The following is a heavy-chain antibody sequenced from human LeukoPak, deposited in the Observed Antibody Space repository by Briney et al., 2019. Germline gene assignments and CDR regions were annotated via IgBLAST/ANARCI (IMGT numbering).Heavy chain of an antibody. CDR1: VGSISSGNW. J-gene: IGHJ6*02. CDR2: IYHNGTP. V-gene: IGHV4-4*02. Sequence: SGTLSLTCGVSVGSISSGNWWSWVRQSPGKGLEWVGEIYHNGTPNYNPSLKSRVTISADTFKNHFSLKLTSVTAADTAVYYCATAPILRGEGGEHYKYGMDVWGQGTTVIVSS. CDR3: ATAPILRGEGGEHYKYGMDV. D-gene: IGHD2-2*02.